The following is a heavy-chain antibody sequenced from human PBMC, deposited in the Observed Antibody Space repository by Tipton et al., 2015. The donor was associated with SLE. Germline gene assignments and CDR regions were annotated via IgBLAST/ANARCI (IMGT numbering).Heavy chain of an antibody. CDR2: INPNSGGT. CDR1: GYTFTGYY. V-gene: IGHV1-2*02. CDR3: ARGYCSSSSCSQRGYFRH. D-gene: IGHD2-2*01. J-gene: IGHJ1*01. Sequence: QSGAEVKKPGASVKVSCKASGYTFTGYYMHWVRQAPGQGLEWMGWINPNSGGTNYAQKFQGRVTMTRDTSISTASMELSRLRSDATDVYCCARGYCSSSSCSQRGYFRHWGQGTLGSVSS.